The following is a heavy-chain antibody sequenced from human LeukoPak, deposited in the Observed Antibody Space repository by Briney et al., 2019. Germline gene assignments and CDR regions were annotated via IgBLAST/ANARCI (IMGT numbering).Heavy chain of an antibody. D-gene: IGHD3-22*01. CDR2: IVVSSGNT. V-gene: IGHV1-58*01. CDR1: GFTFTSSA. J-gene: IGHJ4*02. CDR3: AADRRYYDSSGYYYVDD. Sequence: SVKVSCKASGFTFTSSAVQWVRQARGQRLEWIGWIVVSSGNTNYAQKFQERVTITRDMSTSTAYMELSSLRSEDTAVYYCAADRRYYDSSGYYYVDDWGQGTLVTVSS.